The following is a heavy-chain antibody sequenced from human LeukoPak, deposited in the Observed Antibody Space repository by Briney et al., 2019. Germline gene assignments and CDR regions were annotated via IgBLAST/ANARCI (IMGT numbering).Heavy chain of an antibody. J-gene: IGHJ3*02. CDR1: GFTFSSCA. Sequence: PGGSVRLSCEASGFTFSSCALSWVRQAPGEGLEWVSAISGGGGKSWYADSVKGRFTISRDNSKNTLYLQMNSLRAEDTALYYCAKDPIVFNSGDYYLGAFNIWGQGAMVTASS. V-gene: IGHV3-23*01. D-gene: IGHD2-21*02. CDR2: ISGGGGKS. CDR3: AKDPIVFNSGDYYLGAFNI.